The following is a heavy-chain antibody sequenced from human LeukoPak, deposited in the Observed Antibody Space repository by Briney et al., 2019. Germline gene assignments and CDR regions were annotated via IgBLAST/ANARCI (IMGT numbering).Heavy chain of an antibody. V-gene: IGHV3-48*02. Sequence: PGGSLRLSCAASGFTFSTYSMNWVRQAPGKGLEWVSYITSSSSTIYYADSVRGRFTISRDNAKNSLYLQMNSLRDEDTAVYYCARVDWMIGAFEIWGQGTMVTVSS. J-gene: IGHJ3*02. CDR3: ARVDWMIGAFEI. D-gene: IGHD3-22*01. CDR1: GFTFSTYS. CDR2: ITSSSSTI.